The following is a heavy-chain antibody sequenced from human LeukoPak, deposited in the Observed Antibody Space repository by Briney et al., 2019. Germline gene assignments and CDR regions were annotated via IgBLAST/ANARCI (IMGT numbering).Heavy chain of an antibody. CDR3: ARDGAAAGTDYFDY. CDR1: GFTFSSYW. Sequence: PGGSLRLSCVASGFTFSSYWMHWVRQAPGKGLVWVSRINKDGSSTSYADSVKGRFTISRDNTKTTLFLQMNSLRAEDTAVYYCARDGAAAGTDYFDYWGQGTLVTVSS. V-gene: IGHV3-74*01. CDR2: INKDGSST. J-gene: IGHJ4*02. D-gene: IGHD6-13*01.